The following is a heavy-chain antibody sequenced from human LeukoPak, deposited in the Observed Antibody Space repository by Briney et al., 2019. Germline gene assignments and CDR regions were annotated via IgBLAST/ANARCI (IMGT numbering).Heavy chain of an antibody. CDR2: IYPGDSDT. CDR3: ARGAFYDFWSAFDI. J-gene: IGHJ3*02. D-gene: IGHD3-3*01. CDR1: GYTFTDYW. V-gene: IGHV5-51*01. Sequence: GESLKISCKASGYTFTDYWIGWVRQMPGKGLEWMGIIYPGDSDTRYSPSFQGQVTISADKSISTACLQWSSLKASDTAMYYCARGAFYDFWSAFDIWGQGTMVTVSS.